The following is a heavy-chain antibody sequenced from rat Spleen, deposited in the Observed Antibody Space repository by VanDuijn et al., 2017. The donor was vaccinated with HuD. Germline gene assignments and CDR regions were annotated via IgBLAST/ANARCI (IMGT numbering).Heavy chain of an antibody. Sequence: EVQLVESGGGLVQPGRSLKLSCAASGFTFSNYGMAWVRQAPTKGLEWVASITNSGGSTYYRDSVKGRFTISRDNAKNTQYLQMDSLRSEDTATYYCARQPRGDYWGQGVMVTVSS. J-gene: IGHJ2*01. CDR3: ARQPRGDY. CDR2: ITNSGGST. V-gene: IGHV5S13*01. CDR1: GFTFSNYG.